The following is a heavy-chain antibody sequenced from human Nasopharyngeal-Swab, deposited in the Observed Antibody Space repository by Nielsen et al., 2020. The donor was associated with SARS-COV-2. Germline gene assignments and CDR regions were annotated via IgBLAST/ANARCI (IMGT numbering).Heavy chain of an antibody. Sequence: SETLSLTFTVSGDSVSSGSDYWTWIRQPPGKGLEWMGYVYNRGSTKYNPSLKSRVTISAETSKNQFSVKLTSVTAADTAVYNCARERGGWDSFDIWGQGTLVTASS. CDR3: ARERGGWDSFDI. J-gene: IGHJ3*02. CDR1: GDSVSSGSDY. V-gene: IGHV4-61*01. CDR2: VYNRGST. D-gene: IGHD3-16*01.